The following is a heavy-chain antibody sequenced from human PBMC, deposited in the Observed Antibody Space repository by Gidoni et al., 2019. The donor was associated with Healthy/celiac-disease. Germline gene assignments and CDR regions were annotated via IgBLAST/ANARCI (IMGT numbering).Heavy chain of an antibody. CDR3: ARGETGAYIVVVPAASNWFDP. D-gene: IGHD2-2*01. CDR1: GFTFSSYA. V-gene: IGHV3-30*04. CDR2: ISYDGSNK. Sequence: QVQLVESGGGVVQPGRSLRLSCAAAGFTFSSYAMHWVRQAPGKGLEWVAVISYDGSNKYYADSVKGRFTISRDNSKNTLYLQMNSLRAEDTAVYYCARGETGAYIVVVPAASNWFDPWGQGTLVTVSS. J-gene: IGHJ5*02.